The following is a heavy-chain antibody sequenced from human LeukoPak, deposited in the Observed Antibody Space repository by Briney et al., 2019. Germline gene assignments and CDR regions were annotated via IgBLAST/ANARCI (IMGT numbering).Heavy chain of an antibody. CDR2: IYYSGST. V-gene: IGHV4-38-2*02. CDR3: ARRLRAGWATYFDY. D-gene: IGHD5-24*01. Sequence: SETLSLTCTVSGYSISTGYYWDWLRQPPGKGLEWIGRIYYSGSTYYNPSLKSRVTISVDTSKNQFSLKLSSVTAADTAVYYCARRLRAGWATYFDYWGQGTLVTVSS. CDR1: GYSISTGYY. J-gene: IGHJ4*02.